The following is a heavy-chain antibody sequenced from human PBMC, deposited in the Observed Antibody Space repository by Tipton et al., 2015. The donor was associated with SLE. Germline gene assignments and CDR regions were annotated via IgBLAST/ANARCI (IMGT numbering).Heavy chain of an antibody. Sequence: LRLSCTVSGGSISSSSYYWGWIRQPPGKGLEWIGSIYYSGSTYYNPSLKSRVTISVDTSKNQFSLKLSSVTAADTAVYYCARTDYAFDIWGQGTMVTVSS. CDR1: GGSISSSSYY. V-gene: IGHV4-39*07. J-gene: IGHJ3*02. D-gene: IGHD2-21*02. CDR3: ARTDYAFDI. CDR2: IYYSGST.